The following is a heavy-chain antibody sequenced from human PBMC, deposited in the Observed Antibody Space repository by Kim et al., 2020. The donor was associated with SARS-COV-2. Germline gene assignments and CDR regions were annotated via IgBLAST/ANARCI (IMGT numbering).Heavy chain of an antibody. V-gene: IGHV3-74*01. J-gene: IGHJ6*03. CDR2: NREGSST. CDR3: ATLMDV. Sequence: NREGSSTSYAHSVKGRFTIARDNAKNTLYLQMNSLGAEDTAVYYCATLMDVWGKGTTVTVSS.